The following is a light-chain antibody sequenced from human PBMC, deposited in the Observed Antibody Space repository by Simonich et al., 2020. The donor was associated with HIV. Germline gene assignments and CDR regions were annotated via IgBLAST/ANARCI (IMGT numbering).Light chain of an antibody. V-gene: IGLV2-14*03. Sequence: QSALTQPASVSGSPGQSITISCTGTSSDVGDYNYVSWYQQHPGKAPKLMIYDVSSRPSGVSNRFSGSKSGNTASLPISGLQAEDEADYYCSSYTSSSTLVVFGGGTKLTVL. CDR2: DVS. CDR1: SSDVGDYNY. CDR3: SSYTSSSTLVV. J-gene: IGLJ3*02.